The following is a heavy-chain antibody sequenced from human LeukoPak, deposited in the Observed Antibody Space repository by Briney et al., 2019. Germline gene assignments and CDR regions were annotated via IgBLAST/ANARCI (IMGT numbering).Heavy chain of an antibody. CDR1: GYVFRDHY. D-gene: IGHD5-24*01. CDR3: ARDLADNFYVMDV. CDR2: VNPQTGNT. J-gene: IGHJ6*02. V-gene: IGHV1-2*02. Sequence: ASVKVSCKASGYVFRDHYLHWVQQAPGQGLEWMGWVNPQTGNTLYAQKFDGRVTMTSDTSISTAYMELRGLTSDDTAIFYCARDLADNFYVMDVWGQGTTVIVSS.